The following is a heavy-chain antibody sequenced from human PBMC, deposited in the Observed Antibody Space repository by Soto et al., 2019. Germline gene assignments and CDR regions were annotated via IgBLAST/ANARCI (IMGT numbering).Heavy chain of an antibody. V-gene: IGHV5-51*01. CDR1: GYSFTSYW. D-gene: IGHD6-13*01. CDR2: IYPGDSDT. CDR3: ARSFPGIAAAGTPLNYYYYGMDV. Sequence: PGESLKISCKGSGYSFTSYWIGWVRQMPGKGLEWMGIIYPGDSDTRYSPSFQGQFTISADKSISTAYLQWSSLKASDTAMYYCARSFPGIAAAGTPLNYYYYGMDVWGQGTTVTVSS. J-gene: IGHJ6*02.